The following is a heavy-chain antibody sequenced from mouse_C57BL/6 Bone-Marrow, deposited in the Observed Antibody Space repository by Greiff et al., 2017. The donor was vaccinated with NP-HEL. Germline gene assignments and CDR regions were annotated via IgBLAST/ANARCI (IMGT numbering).Heavy chain of an antibody. CDR1: GFNIKDDY. V-gene: IGHV14-4*01. Sequence: VHVKQSGAELVRPGASVKLSCTASGFNIKDDYMHWVKQRPEQGLEWIGWIDPENGDTEYASKFQGKATITAYTSSNTAYLQLSSLTSEDTAVYYCTTYGYDGFAYWGQGTLVTVSA. CDR3: TTYGYDGFAY. J-gene: IGHJ3*01. D-gene: IGHD2-2*01. CDR2: IDPENGDT.